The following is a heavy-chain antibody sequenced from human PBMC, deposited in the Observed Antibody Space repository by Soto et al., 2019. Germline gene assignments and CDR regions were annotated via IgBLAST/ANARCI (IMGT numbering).Heavy chain of an antibody. CDR2: ISGSGGST. CDR3: AKTRDCSGGSCYSIDY. J-gene: IGHJ4*02. V-gene: IGHV3-23*01. CDR1: GFTFSSYA. Sequence: PGGSLRLSCAASGFTFSSYAMSWVRQAPGKGLEWVSAISGSGGSTYYADSVKGRFTISRDNSKNTLYLQMNSLRAEDTAVYYCAKTRDCSGGSCYSIDYWGQGTLVTVSS. D-gene: IGHD2-15*01.